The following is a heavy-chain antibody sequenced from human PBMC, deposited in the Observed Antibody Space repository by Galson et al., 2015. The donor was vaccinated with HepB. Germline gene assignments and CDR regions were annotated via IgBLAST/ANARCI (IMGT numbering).Heavy chain of an antibody. Sequence: SVKVSCKASGYTFTSYYMHWVRQAPGQGLEWMGIINPSGGSTSYAQKFQGRVTMTRDTSTSTVYMELSSLRSEDTAVYYCARDAGGGELSPNFDYWGQRTLVTVSS. J-gene: IGHJ4*02. CDR3: ARDAGGGELSPNFDY. V-gene: IGHV1-46*01. D-gene: IGHD3-16*02. CDR2: INPSGGST. CDR1: GYTFTSYY.